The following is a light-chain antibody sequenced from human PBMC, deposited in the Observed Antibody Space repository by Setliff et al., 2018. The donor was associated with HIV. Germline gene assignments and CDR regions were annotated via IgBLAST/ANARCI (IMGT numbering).Light chain of an antibody. CDR3: SSYTSSSTYV. CDR2: ANS. Sequence: QSVLTQPPSVSGAPGQRVTISCTGSSSNIGAHYDVHWYQQVPGTAPKLLIYANSNRPSGVPDRFSGSKSGTSASLAITGLQAEDEADYFCSSYTSSSTYVFGAGTKVTVL. J-gene: IGLJ1*01. CDR1: SSNIGAHYD. V-gene: IGLV1-40*01.